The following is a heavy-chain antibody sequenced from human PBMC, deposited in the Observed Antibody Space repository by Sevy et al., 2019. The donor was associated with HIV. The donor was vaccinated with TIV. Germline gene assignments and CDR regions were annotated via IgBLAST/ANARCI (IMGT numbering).Heavy chain of an antibody. CDR1: GFTFRSYS. CDR2: ISTESTYI. J-gene: IGHJ6*02. D-gene: IGHD2-8*01. CDR3: ARINCTNGVCFQGYYYYAMDV. V-gene: IGHV3-21*01. Sequence: GGSLRLSCAASGFTFRSYSMNWVRQAPGKGLEWISSISTESTYIYYGDSLKGRFTISRDNAKNSLFLQMNSLRAGDTAVYYCARINCTNGVCFQGYYYYAMDVWGQGTTVTVSS.